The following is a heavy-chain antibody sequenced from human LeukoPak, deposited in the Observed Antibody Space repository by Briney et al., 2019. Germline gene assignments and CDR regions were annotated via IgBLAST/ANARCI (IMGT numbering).Heavy chain of an antibody. D-gene: IGHD5-12*01. CDR2: ISGSGGST. CDR1: GFTFSSYI. Sequence: GGSLRLSCAASGFTFSSYIMSWVRQAPGKGLEGVSAISGSGGSTYYVDSVKGRFTISRDNSKNTLYLQMNSLRAEDTAVYYCAKEGRGYSGYDTGVVTTWGQGTLVTVSS. V-gene: IGHV3-23*01. J-gene: IGHJ5*02. CDR3: AKEGRGYSGYDTGVVTT.